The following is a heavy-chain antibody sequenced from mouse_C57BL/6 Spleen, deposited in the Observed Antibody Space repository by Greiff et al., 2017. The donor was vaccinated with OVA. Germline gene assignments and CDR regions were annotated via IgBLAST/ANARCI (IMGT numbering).Heavy chain of an antibody. D-gene: IGHD1-3*01. CDR2: ISSGSSTI. CDR3: ARGLNWTFDY. CDR1: GFTFSDYG. Sequence: EVKLVESGGGLVKPGGSLKLSCAASGFTFSDYGMHWVRQAPEKGLEWVAYISSGSSTIYYADTVKGRFTISRDNAKNTLFLQMTSLRSEDTAMYYCARGLNWTFDYWGQGTTLTVSS. J-gene: IGHJ2*01. V-gene: IGHV5-17*01.